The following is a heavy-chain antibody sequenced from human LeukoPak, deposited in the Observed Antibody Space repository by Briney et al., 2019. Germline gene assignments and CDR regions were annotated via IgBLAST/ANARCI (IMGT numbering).Heavy chain of an antibody. CDR3: ARDFVSMDYGDYAGY. CDR1: GFTFSSYA. J-gene: IGHJ4*02. V-gene: IGHV3-23*01. Sequence: GGSLRLSCAASGFTFSSYAMSWVRQAPGKGLEWVSAISGSGGSTYYADSVKGRFTISRDNSKNTLYLQMNSLGAEDTAVYYCARDFVSMDYGDYAGYWGQGTLVTVSS. D-gene: IGHD4-17*01. CDR2: ISGSGGST.